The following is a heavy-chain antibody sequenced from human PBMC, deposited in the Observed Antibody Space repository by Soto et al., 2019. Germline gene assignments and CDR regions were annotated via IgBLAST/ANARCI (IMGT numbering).Heavy chain of an antibody. CDR3: AHRFDWYYFNY. V-gene: IGHV2-5*02. J-gene: IGHJ4*02. CDR1: GFSLSTSEVG. Sequence: QITLKESGPPLLKPTQTLTLTCTFSGFSLSTSEVGVGWVRQPPGSALEWLALIYWDDDKRYSPSLRSRLTITKDTSKNQVVLTMTNVDPADTATYYCAHRFDWYYFNYWGQGSLVTVSS. D-gene: IGHD3-9*01. CDR2: IYWDDDK.